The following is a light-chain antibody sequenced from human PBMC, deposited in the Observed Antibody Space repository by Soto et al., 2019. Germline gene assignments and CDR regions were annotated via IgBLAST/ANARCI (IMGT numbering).Light chain of an antibody. CDR3: NSYGSTSTRYV. CDR1: SSDVGGYSY. V-gene: IGLV2-14*03. Sequence: QSALTQPASVSGSPGQSITISCTGTSSDVGGYSYVSWYQQHPGKAPKLMIYDVSYRPSGVSNRFSGSKSGNTASLTISGLQAEDEADYFCNSYGSTSTRYVFGTGTKLTVL. J-gene: IGLJ1*01. CDR2: DVS.